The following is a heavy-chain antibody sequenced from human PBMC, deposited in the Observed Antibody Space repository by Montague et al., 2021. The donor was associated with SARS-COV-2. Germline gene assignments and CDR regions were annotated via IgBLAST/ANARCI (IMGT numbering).Heavy chain of an antibody. D-gene: IGHD6-13*01. V-gene: IGHV4-4*02. Sequence: SETLSLTCTVSGDSISTSTWCSWCLQPPGKELEWIGESFHSSTINYNPPLQSRGSILVDKSNNHFSLRLSSLIAADTAVYYCATLSIRPAAGTRDYFALDVWGQGTMVAVSS. CDR3: ATLSIRPAAGTRDYFALDV. CDR1: GDSISTSTW. CDR2: SFHSSTI. J-gene: IGHJ6*02.